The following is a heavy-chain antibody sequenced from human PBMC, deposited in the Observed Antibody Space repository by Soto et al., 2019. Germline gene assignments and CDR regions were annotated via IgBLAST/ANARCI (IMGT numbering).Heavy chain of an antibody. V-gene: IGHV1-3*01. CDR3: ARAVNWNPGYSFDY. J-gene: IGHJ4*02. CDR2: INAGNGNT. Sequence: ASVKLSCKASGYTFTSYAMHWVRQAPGQRLEWMGWINAGNGNTKYSQKFQGRVTITRDTSASTAYTELSSLRSEDTAVYYCARAVNWNPGYSFDYWGQGTLVTVSS. CDR1: GYTFTSYA. D-gene: IGHD1-1*01.